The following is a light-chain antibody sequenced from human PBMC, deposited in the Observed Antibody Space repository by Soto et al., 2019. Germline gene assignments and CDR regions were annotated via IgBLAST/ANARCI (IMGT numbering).Light chain of an antibody. Sequence: EIVLTQSPGTLSLSPGERATLSCRASQSVRSSYLAWYQHKPGQAPRLLIYGASSRATGIPDRFSGSGSGTDFTLTIRRLEREDFAVFYCQHYGRSRWTFGQGTKVEIK. V-gene: IGKV3-20*01. J-gene: IGKJ1*01. CDR3: QHYGRSRWT. CDR2: GAS. CDR1: QSVRSSY.